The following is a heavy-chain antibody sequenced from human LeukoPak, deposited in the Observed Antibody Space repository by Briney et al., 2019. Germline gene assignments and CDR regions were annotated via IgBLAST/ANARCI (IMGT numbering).Heavy chain of an antibody. CDR2: IRSKAYGGTT. J-gene: IGHJ4*02. CDR3: TREKYSGSYYGY. D-gene: IGHD1-26*01. Sequence: GGSLRLSCTASGFTFGDHAMSWVRQAPGKGLEWVGFIRSKAYGGTTEYAASVKGRFTISRDDSKSIAYLQMNSLGTEDTAVYYCTREKYSGSYYGYWGQGTLVTVSS. V-gene: IGHV3-49*04. CDR1: GFTFGDHA.